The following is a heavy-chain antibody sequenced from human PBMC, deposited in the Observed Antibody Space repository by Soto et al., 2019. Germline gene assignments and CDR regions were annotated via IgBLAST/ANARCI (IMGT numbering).Heavy chain of an antibody. J-gene: IGHJ3*02. Sequence: SETLSLTCTVSGGSISSYYWSWIRQPPGKGLEWIGYIYYSGSTNYNPSLKSRVTISVDTSKNQFSLKLSSVTAADTAVYYCARVGGDYIWGSYPRLKWPMNDAFYIWGQGTMVTVS. CDR2: IYYSGST. CDR3: ARVGGDYIWGSYPRLKWPMNDAFYI. V-gene: IGHV4-59*01. D-gene: IGHD3-16*02. CDR1: GGSISSYY.